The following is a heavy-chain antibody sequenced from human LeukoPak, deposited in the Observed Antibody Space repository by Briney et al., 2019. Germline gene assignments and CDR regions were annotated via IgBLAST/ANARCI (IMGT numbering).Heavy chain of an antibody. CDR2: IKQDGSKT. CDR3: ANSISGGY. CDR1: GFTFSNYW. D-gene: IGHD3-9*01. Sequence: PGGSLRLSCAASGFTFSNYWMSWVRQAPGKGLEWVANIKQDGSKTYYVDSVEGRFTISRDNAKNSLYLRMNSLRVEDTAAYYCANSISGGYWGQGTLVTVSS. V-gene: IGHV3-7*05. J-gene: IGHJ4*02.